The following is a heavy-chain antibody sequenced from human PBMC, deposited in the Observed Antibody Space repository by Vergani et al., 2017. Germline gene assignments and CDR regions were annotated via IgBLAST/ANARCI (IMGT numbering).Heavy chain of an antibody. Sequence: EVQLVESGGGLVQPGGSLRLSCAASGFTFSSYWMSWVRQAPGKGREWVANIKQDGSEKSYVDSGQGRFTISRDNAKNSLYLQMNSLRAEDTAVYYCAREPSAAAPVPYWGQGTLVTVSS. CDR1: GFTFSSYW. D-gene: IGHD6-13*01. V-gene: IGHV3-7*03. CDR2: IKQDGSEK. J-gene: IGHJ4*02. CDR3: AREPSAAAPVPY.